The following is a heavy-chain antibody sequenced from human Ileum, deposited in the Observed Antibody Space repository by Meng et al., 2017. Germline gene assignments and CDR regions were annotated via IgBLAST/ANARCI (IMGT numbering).Heavy chain of an antibody. V-gene: IGHV6-1*01. J-gene: IGHJ4*02. CDR1: GDSVSSNRAL. CDR3: TTWYGEY. D-gene: IGHD3-10*01. CDR2: TYYRSEWQN. Sequence: QFQLQQLGRGLVNPSHTLSLTGAISGDSVSSNRALWHWVRQSPSRGLEWLGQTYYRSEWQNHYGVSVKSRITITADTSRNQFSLNLNSVTPEDTAVYYCTTWYGEYWGQGTLVTVSS.